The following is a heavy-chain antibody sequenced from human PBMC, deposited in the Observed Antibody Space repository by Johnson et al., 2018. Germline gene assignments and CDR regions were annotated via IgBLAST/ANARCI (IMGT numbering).Heavy chain of an antibody. D-gene: IGHD2-15*01. CDR1: GLTFSTSA. CDR3: AKSPGGLLYGSTHYYYSYMDV. Sequence: VQLQESGGGLVQPGGSLRLSCAASGLTFSTSAMSWVRQAPGKGLEWVSLISGHSTYYEDPGKGRFTISRDNSNNTLYLQMNSLRAEATAVYYCAKSPGGLLYGSTHYYYSYMDVWGKGTTVTVSS. V-gene: IGHV3-23*01. CDR2: ISGHST. J-gene: IGHJ6*03.